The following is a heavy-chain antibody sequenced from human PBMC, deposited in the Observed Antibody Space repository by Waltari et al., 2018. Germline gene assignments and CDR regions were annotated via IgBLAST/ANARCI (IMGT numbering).Heavy chain of an antibody. CDR3: ARGRRPIVVVPAATTAAFDI. J-gene: IGHJ3*02. CDR1: GGSFSGYY. D-gene: IGHD2-2*01. V-gene: IGHV4-34*01. Sequence: QVQLQQWGAGLLKPSETLSLTCAVYGGSFSGYYWSWIRQPPGKGLEWIGEINHSGSTNYNPSLKSRVTISVDTSKNQFSLKLSSVTAADTAVYYCARGRRPIVVVPAATTAAFDIWGQGTMVTVSS. CDR2: INHSGST.